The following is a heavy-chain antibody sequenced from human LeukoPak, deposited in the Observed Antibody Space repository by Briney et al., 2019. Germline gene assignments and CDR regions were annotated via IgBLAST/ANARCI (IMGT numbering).Heavy chain of an antibody. CDR2: VYYSGST. D-gene: IGHD1-26*01. CDR1: GGSISSGSYY. V-gene: IGHV4-61*01. Sequence: SETLSLTCTVSGGSISSGSYYWSWIRQPPGKGLEWIGYVYYSGSTNYNPSLKSRVTISVDTSKNQFSLKLSSVTAADTAVYYCARHIVGATLGDYFDYWGQGTLVTVSS. CDR3: ARHIVGATLGDYFDY. J-gene: IGHJ4*02.